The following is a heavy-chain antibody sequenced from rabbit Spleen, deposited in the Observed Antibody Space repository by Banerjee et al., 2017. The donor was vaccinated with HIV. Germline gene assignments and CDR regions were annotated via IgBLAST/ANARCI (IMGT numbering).Heavy chain of an antibody. CDR1: GIDFTNYY. Sequence: QLTETGGGLVQPGGSLTLSCKASGIDFTNYYISWVRQAPGKGLEWIGYIDPIFTTTHYASWVNGRFTISRDIDQNTLYLQLNSLTAADTATYFCVRDQARMLDLWGQGTLVTVS. CDR3: VRDQARMLDL. CDR2: IDPIFTTT. J-gene: IGHJ6*01. V-gene: IGHV1S7*01.